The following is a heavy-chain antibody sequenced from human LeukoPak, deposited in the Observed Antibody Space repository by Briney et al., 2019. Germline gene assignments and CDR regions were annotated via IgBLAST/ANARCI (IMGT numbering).Heavy chain of an antibody. V-gene: IGHV3-30*01. CDR3: AIPRLTMIIVGDAFDI. Sequence: GRSLRLSCAASGFTFSISSMVWVRQAPGKGPEWVAVIAYDGSNEYYADSVKGRFTISRDNSKNTLYLEMNSLRAEDTAVYYCAIPRLTMIIVGDAFDIWGQGTMVTVSS. J-gene: IGHJ3*02. CDR1: GFTFSISS. D-gene: IGHD3-22*01. CDR2: IAYDGSNE.